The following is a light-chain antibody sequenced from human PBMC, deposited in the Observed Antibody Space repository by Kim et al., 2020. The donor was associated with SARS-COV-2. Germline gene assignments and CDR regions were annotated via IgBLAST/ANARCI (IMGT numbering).Light chain of an antibody. J-gene: IGLJ3*02. CDR1: AVPVTSDRW. CDR2: DTS. V-gene: IGLV7-46*01. Sequence: PGETVTLPCGSSAVPVTSDRWPYWFQQKAGQVPKTLIFDTSDKQSWTPARFSGSLLGDRAALTLSGAQFEDEADYYCSLYYNGHWVFGGWTKLTVL. CDR3: SLYYNGHWV.